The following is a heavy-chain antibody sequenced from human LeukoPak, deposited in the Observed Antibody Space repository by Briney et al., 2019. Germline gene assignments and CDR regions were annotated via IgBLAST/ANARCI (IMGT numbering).Heavy chain of an antibody. Sequence: ASVKVSCKASGYTFTSFFMHWVRQAPGQGLEWMGIINPRGGSPTSAQRLQGRLTVTRDTSTSTVYMELSSLTSEDTAVYYCARGNPFLAMTPLDYWGQGTLVTVSS. J-gene: IGHJ4*02. D-gene: IGHD2-15*01. V-gene: IGHV1-46*01. CDR3: ARGNPFLAMTPLDY. CDR1: GYTFTSFF. CDR2: INPRGGSP.